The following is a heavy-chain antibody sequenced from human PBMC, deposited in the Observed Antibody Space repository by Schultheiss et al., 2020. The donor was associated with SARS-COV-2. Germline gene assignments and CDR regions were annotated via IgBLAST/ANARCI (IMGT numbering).Heavy chain of an antibody. V-gene: IGHV3-13*04. CDR3: AREGYTSGRCGIFDK. J-gene: IGHJ4*02. CDR2: IGTAGDT. Sequence: GGSLRLSCAASGFTFSSYDMHWVRQATGKGLEWVSAIGTAGDTYYPGSVKGRFTISRDSSKNTVDLQMSSLTADDTAVYHCAREGYTSGRCGIFDKWGQGTLVTVSS. CDR1: GFTFSSYD. D-gene: IGHD2-15*01.